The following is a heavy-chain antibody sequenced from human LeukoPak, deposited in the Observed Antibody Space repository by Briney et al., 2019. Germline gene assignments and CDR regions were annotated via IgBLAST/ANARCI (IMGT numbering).Heavy chain of an antibody. CDR3: AIYTRAVAGTSWFDP. Sequence: AETLSLTCAVYGVSFSVYYWSWVRQPPGKGLEWIGEINHRGSTNYNPALTRRGTISVATSKNQFSLKLSSVTAADTAVYYCAIYTRAVAGTSWFDPWGQGTLVTVSS. D-gene: IGHD6-19*01. J-gene: IGHJ5*02. CDR2: INHRGST. CDR1: GVSFSVYY. V-gene: IGHV4-34*01.